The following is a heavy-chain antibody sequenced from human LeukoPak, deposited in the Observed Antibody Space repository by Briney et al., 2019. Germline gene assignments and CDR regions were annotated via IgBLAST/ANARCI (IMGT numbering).Heavy chain of an antibody. J-gene: IGHJ5*02. CDR2: FDPEDGET. V-gene: IGHV1-24*01. Sequence: ASVKVSCKVSGYTLTELSMHWVRQAPGKGREWMGGFDPEDGETIYAQKFQGRVTMTEDTSTDKAYMELSSLRSEDTAVYYCATAIAARGWFDPWGQGTLVTVSS. D-gene: IGHD6-6*01. CDR3: ATAIAARGWFDP. CDR1: GYTLTELS.